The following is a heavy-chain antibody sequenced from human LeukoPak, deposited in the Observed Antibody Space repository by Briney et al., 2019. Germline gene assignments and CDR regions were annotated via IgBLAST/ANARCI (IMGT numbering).Heavy chain of an antibody. CDR2: IYYSGTS. D-gene: IGHD6-13*01. CDR3: ARGRHGSSWYDS. Sequence: SETLSLTCTVSGGPVSSGGYYWTWIRQQSGKGLEWIGYIYYSGTSYNNPSLKSRISTSIDTSKNEFSLKLTSVTAADTAVYYCARGRHGSSWYDSWGQGTLVTVSS. J-gene: IGHJ5*01. CDR1: GGPVSSGGYY. V-gene: IGHV4-31*03.